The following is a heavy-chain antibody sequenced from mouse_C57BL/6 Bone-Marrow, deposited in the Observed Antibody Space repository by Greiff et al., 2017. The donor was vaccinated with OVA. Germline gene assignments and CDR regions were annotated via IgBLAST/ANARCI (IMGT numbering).Heavy chain of an antibody. Sequence: VQLQQSGPELVKPGASVKISCKASGYAFSSSWMNWVKQRPGKGLEWIGRIYPGDGDTNYNGKFKGKATLTADKSSSTAYMQLSSRTSEDSAVYYCARSGTECYDYWGQGTTLTVSS. CDR3: ARSGTECYDY. V-gene: IGHV1-82*01. D-gene: IGHD3-1*01. CDR2: IYPGDGDT. J-gene: IGHJ2*01. CDR1: GYAFSSSW.